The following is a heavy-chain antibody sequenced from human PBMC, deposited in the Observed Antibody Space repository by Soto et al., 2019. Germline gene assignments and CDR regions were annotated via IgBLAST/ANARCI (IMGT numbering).Heavy chain of an antibody. J-gene: IGHJ4*02. V-gene: IGHV3-23*01. CDR1: GFTFSKYA. CDR3: VIFFVETSGSFGWPCSLDS. D-gene: IGHD3-10*01. CDR2: ISGSGTTT. Sequence: EVQLLESGGGLVQPGGSLRLSCAASGFTFSKYAMSWVRQAPGKGLEWVSGISGSGTTTYSADSVRGRFTISRDNSNNMLYLQMNSASAEDTALYYSVIFFVETSGSFGWPCSLDSWGQGTLVTVPS.